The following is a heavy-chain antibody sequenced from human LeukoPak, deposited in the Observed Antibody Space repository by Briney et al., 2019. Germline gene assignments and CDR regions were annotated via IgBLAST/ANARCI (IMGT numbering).Heavy chain of an antibody. CDR3: ARGYDSSGGLGY. D-gene: IGHD3-22*01. CDR2: INPNRGGT. J-gene: IGHJ4*02. Sequence: GASVTVSCKASGYTFTGYYMHWVRQAPGQGLEWMGWINPNRGGTNYAQKFQGRVTMTRDTSISTAYMELSRLRSDDTAVYYCARGYDSSGGLGYWGQGTLVTVSS. CDR1: GYTFTGYY. V-gene: IGHV1-2*02.